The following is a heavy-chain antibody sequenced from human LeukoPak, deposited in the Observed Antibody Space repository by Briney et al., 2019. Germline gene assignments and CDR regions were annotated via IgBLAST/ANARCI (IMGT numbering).Heavy chain of an antibody. CDR3: ARDCSGGSCYGAFDI. Sequence: TSQTLSLTCTVSGASIRSGDYYWSWIRQPPGKGLEWIGYIYDSGSTYYNPSLKSRITISVDTSENRFSLKLSSVTATDTAVYYCARDCSGGSCYGAFDIWGQGTMVTVSS. J-gene: IGHJ3*02. D-gene: IGHD2-15*01. CDR2: IYDSGST. CDR1: GASIRSGDYY. V-gene: IGHV4-30-4*01.